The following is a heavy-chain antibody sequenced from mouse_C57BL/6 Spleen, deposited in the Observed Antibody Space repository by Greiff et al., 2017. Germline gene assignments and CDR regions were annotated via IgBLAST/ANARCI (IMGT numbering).Heavy chain of an antibody. CDR1: GYTFTDYE. CDR3: TRKEGHYEGYFDY. V-gene: IGHV1-15*01. Sequence: VKLLESGAELARPGASVTLSCKASGYTFTDYEMHWVKQTPVHGLEWIGAIDPETGGTAYNQKFKGKAILTADKSSSTAYMELRSLTSEDSAVYYCTRKEGHYEGYFDYWRQGTTRTVSS. J-gene: IGHJ2*01. D-gene: IGHD2-4*01. CDR2: IDPETGGT.